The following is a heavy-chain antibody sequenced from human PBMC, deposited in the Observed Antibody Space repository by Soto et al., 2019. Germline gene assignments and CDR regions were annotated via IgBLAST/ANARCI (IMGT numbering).Heavy chain of an antibody. CDR1: GFTFSSYA. V-gene: IGHV3-23*01. CDR3: AKDGGFELLWFGEIPKHYYYYMDV. D-gene: IGHD3-10*01. J-gene: IGHJ6*03. Sequence: GGSLRLSCAASGFTFSSYAMSWVRQAPGKGLEWVSAISGSGGSTYYADSVKGRFTISRDNSKNTLYLQMNSLRAEDTAVYYCAKDGGFELLWFGEIPKHYYYYMDVWGKGTTVTVSS. CDR2: ISGSGGST.